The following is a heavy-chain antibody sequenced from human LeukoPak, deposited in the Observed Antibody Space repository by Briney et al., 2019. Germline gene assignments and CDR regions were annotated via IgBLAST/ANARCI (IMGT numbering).Heavy chain of an antibody. Sequence: GRSLRLSCAASGFTFSSYAMHWVRQAPGKGLEWVAVISYDGSNKYYADSVKGRFTISRDNAKNSLYLQMNSLRAEDTAVYYCARGRAPYYYDSSGYYGLAFDIWGQGTMVTVSS. CDR3: ARGRAPYYYDSSGYYGLAFDI. CDR2: ISYDGSNK. J-gene: IGHJ3*02. CDR1: GFTFSSYA. V-gene: IGHV3-30-3*01. D-gene: IGHD3-22*01.